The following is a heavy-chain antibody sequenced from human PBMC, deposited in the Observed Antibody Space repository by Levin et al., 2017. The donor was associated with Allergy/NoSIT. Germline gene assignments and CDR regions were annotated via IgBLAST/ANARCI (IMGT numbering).Heavy chain of an antibody. J-gene: IGHJ3*02. CDR2: ISSSGNTI. D-gene: IGHD3-3*01. CDR1: GFAFSSYG. V-gene: IGHV3-48*01. Sequence: GSLRLSCAASGFAFSSYGMNWVRQAPGKGLECLFFISSSGNTIYNADSVKGRFTISRDNAKNSLYLQMNSLKAEDSAIYYCARAKDFGAFDIWGQGTLVTVSS. CDR3: ARAKDFGAFDI.